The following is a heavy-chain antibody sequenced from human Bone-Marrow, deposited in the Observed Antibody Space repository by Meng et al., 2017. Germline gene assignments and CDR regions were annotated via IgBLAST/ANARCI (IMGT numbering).Heavy chain of an antibody. CDR2: IKQDGSEK. D-gene: IGHD3-3*01. CDR3: ARDVGYYDFWSGSS. CDR1: GFTFSSYW. Sequence: GESLKISCAASGFTFSSYWMSWVRQAPGKGLEWVANIKQDGSEKYYVDSVKGRFTISRDNAKNSLYLQMNSLRAEDTAVYYCARDVGYYDFWSGSSWGQGTLVTGSS. J-gene: IGHJ5*02. V-gene: IGHV3-7*01.